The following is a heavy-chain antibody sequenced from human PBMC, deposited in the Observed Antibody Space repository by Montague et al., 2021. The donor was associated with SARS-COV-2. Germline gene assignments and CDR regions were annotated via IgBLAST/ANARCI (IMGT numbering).Heavy chain of an antibody. CDR3: ARDNAGDWYFDY. CDR2: IYYSGTT. V-gene: IGHV4-39*02. D-gene: IGHD3/OR15-3a*01. J-gene: IGHJ4*01. Sequence: SETLSLTCTVSGGSISSGSYYWGWIRQPPGKGPEWIGSIYYSGTTFYNPSLRSRVTISVDTSKNQFSLRLSPVTAADTAVYYCARDNAGDWYFDYWGRGTLVTVSS. CDR1: GGSISSGSYY.